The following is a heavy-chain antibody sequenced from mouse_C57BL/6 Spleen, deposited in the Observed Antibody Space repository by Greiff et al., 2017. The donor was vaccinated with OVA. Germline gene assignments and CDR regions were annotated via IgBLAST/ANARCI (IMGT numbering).Heavy chain of an antibody. V-gene: IGHV2-5*01. CDR1: GFSLTSYG. J-gene: IGHJ1*03. D-gene: IGHD1-1*01. CDR2: IWRGGST. CDR3: AKVDGSSLYWYFDV. Sequence: VQLQQSGPGLVQPSQSLSITCTVSGFSLTSYGVHWVRQSPGKGLEWLGVIWRGGSTDYNAAFMSRLSITKDNSKSQVFFKMNSLQADDTAIYYCAKVDGSSLYWYFDVWGTGTTVTGSS.